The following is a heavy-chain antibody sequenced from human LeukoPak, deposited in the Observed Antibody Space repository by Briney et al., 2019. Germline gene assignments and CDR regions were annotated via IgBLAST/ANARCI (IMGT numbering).Heavy chain of an antibody. J-gene: IGHJ4*02. V-gene: IGHV4-39*01. CDR2: IFYSGST. CDR1: GGFISSSSYY. CDR3: ARGLDDYGDTFDY. D-gene: IGHD4-17*01. Sequence: SETLSLTCTVSGGFISSSSYYWGWIRQPPGKGLEWIGSIFYSGSTYYNPSLKSRVTISVDTSKNQFSLRLSSVTAADTAVYYCARGLDDYGDTFDYWGQGTLVTVSS.